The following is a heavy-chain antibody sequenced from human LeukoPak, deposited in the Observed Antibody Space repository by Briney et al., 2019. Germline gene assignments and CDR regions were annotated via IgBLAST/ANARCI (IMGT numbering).Heavy chain of an antibody. CDR1: SGSISSTSYY. CDR3: ARHVSTGGIDAFDI. CDR2: IFYSGST. Sequence: SETLSLTCTASSGSISSTSYYWSWIRQPPGKGLEWIGYIFYSGSTNYNPSLKSRVTMSVDTSKSQFSLKLSSVTAADTAVYYCARHVSTGGIDAFDIWGQGTMVTVSS. V-gene: IGHV4-61*05. J-gene: IGHJ3*02. D-gene: IGHD2-15*01.